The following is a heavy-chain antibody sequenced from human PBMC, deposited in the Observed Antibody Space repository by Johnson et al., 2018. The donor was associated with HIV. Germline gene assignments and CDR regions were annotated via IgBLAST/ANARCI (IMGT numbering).Heavy chain of an antibody. Sequence: QVQLVESGGGVVQPGGSLRLSCAASGFSFSNYGMHWVRQAPGKGLEWVTFIQYDGSNKYSADSVKGRFSISRNNSRDTLYLQMNSLRAEDTAVYYCVTLVVAPPFDIWGQGTMVTVSS. CDR1: GFSFSNYG. CDR2: IQYDGSNK. D-gene: IGHD2-15*01. V-gene: IGHV3-30*02. CDR3: VTLVVAPPFDI. J-gene: IGHJ3*02.